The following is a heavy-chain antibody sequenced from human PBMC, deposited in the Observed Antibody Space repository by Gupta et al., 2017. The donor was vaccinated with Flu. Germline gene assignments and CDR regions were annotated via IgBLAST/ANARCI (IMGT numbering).Heavy chain of an antibody. V-gene: IGHV3-30*18. J-gene: IGHJ6*03. CDR2: IVSDGSHK. D-gene: IGHD1-26*01. CDR3: AQDGPGTGSLPYYRYYMDV. Sequence: WVRQAPGKGLEWVADIVSDGSHKDYADSVRVRGIIARDKSKNTLALLMYRLGVEDTALYYCAQDGPGTGSLPYYRYYMDVRGKGSRVAIYS.